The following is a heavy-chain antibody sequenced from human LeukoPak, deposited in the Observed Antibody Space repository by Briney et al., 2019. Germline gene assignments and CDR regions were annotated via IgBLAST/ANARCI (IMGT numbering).Heavy chain of an antibody. V-gene: IGHV4-39*07. Sequence: SETLSLTCTVSGASISSSSYYWGWIRQPPGKGLEWIGTIYYSVSTYYNPSLKSRLTISVDTSKNQFSLNLSSVTAADTALYYARDPGYNVYDHDVNAFDIWGQGTMVTVSS. CDR2: IYYSVST. CDR3: RDPGYNVYDHDVNAFDI. J-gene: IGHJ3*02. D-gene: IGHD5/OR15-5a*01. CDR1: GASISSSSYY.